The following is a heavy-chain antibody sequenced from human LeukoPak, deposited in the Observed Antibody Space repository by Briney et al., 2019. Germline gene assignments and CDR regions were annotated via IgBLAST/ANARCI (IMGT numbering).Heavy chain of an antibody. CDR3: ARAHPIHYDILTGPEDAFDI. CDR2: MGTTVHTI. J-gene: IGHJ3*02. Sequence: GGSLRLSCAASGFSFSTYEMNWVRQAPGKGLEWISYMGTTVHTIYYADSVKGRFTISRDNAKSSLYLQMNSLTAEDTAIYYCARAHPIHYDILTGPEDAFDIWGQGTLVTVSS. CDR1: GFSFSTYE. V-gene: IGHV3-48*03. D-gene: IGHD3-9*01.